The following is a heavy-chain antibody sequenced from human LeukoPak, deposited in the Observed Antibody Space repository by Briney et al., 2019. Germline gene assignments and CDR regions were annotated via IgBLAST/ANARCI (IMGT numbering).Heavy chain of an antibody. J-gene: IGHJ4*02. CDR3: ARERCSGGSCLPLFDY. CDR1: GHTFTGYY. D-gene: IGHD2-15*01. Sequence: GASVKVSCTASGHTFTGYYMHWVRQAPGHGLEWMGWINPNSGGANYAQNFQGRVTMTRDTSISTAYMELSRLRSDDTAVYYCARERCSGGSCLPLFDYWGQGTLVTVSS. CDR2: INPNSGGA. V-gene: IGHV1-2*02.